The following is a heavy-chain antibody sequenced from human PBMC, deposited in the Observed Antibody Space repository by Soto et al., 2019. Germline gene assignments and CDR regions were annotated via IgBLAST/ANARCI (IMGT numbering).Heavy chain of an antibody. D-gene: IGHD2-15*01. Sequence: QVQLVQSGAEVKKPGASVKVSCKASGYTFTSYAMHWVRQAPGQRLEWMGWINAGNGNTKYSQKFQGRVTITRDTSASTAYMELGSLRSEDTAVYYCARGPGGPGGPGDYWGQGTLVTVSS. J-gene: IGHJ4*02. CDR3: ARGPGGPGGPGDY. CDR2: INAGNGNT. V-gene: IGHV1-3*01. CDR1: GYTFTSYA.